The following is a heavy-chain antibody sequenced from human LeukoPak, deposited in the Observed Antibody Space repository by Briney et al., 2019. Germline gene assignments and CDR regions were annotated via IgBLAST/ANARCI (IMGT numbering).Heavy chain of an antibody. CDR2: INHSGST. J-gene: IGHJ3*02. V-gene: IGHV4-34*01. CDR1: GGSFSGYY. CDR3: ARDLDAFDI. Sequence: SETLSLTCAVYGGSFSGYYWSWIRQPPGKGLEWIGEINHSGSTNYNPSLKSRVTISVDTSKNQFSLKLSSVTAADTAVYYRARDLDAFDIWGQGTMVTVSS.